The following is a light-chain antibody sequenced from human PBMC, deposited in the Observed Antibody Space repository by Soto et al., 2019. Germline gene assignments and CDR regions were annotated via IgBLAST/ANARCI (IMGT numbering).Light chain of an antibody. Sequence: DIPLTQSPSSLAASVGDRLTLTCLASRNVSIYLNWYQHKPGKGPTLLIHATSNLQIGVPSRFSGSGSGTDFTFTISSLQPEDIATYFCHQYDNLSQTFGPGTKVDIK. CDR1: RNVSIY. V-gene: IGKV1-33*01. CDR3: HQYDNLSQT. J-gene: IGKJ3*01. CDR2: ATS.